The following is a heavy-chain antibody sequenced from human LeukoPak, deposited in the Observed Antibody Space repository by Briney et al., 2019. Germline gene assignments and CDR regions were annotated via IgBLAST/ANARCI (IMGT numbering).Heavy chain of an antibody. CDR1: GFTFSSYA. D-gene: IGHD3-3*01. J-gene: IGHJ4*02. V-gene: IGHV3-23*01. CDR3: ARDPAKFWSGHDY. Sequence: GGSLRLSCAASGFTFSSYAMSWVRQAPGKGLEWVSGISGSGDNTYYADSVKGRFTISRDNSKNTLYVQMNSLRAEDTAVYYCARDPAKFWSGHDYWGQGTLVTVSS. CDR2: ISGSGDNT.